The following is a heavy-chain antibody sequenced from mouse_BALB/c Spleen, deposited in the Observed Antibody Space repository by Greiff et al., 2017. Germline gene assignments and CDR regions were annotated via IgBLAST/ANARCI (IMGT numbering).Heavy chain of an antibody. V-gene: IGHV3-2*02. J-gene: IGHJ3*01. CDR3: AREITTLFAY. Sequence: EVKLQESGPGLVKPSQSLSLTCTVTGYSITSDYAWNWIRQFPGNKLEWMGYISYSGSTSYNPSLKSRISITRDTSKNQFFLQLNSVTTEDTATYYCAREITTLFAYWGQGTLVTVSA. CDR1: GYSITSDYA. D-gene: IGHD2-4*01. CDR2: ISYSGST.